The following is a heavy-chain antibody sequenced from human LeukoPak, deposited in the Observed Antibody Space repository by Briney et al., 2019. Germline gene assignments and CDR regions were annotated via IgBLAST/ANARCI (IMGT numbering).Heavy chain of an antibody. Sequence: GGSLRLSRAASGFTFSSYVMSWVRQAPGKGLEWVSAISGSGGSTYYADSVKGRFTISRDNSKNTLYLQMNSLRAEDTAVYYCAKRGPAGAGRSPDYFDYWGQGTLVTVSS. CDR3: AKRGPAGAGRSPDYFDY. CDR1: GFTFSSYV. CDR2: ISGSGGST. D-gene: IGHD6-19*01. J-gene: IGHJ4*02. V-gene: IGHV3-23*01.